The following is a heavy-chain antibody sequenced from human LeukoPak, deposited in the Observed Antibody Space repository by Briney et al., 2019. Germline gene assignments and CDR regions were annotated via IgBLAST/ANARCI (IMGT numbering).Heavy chain of an antibody. D-gene: IGHD3-10*01. Sequence: GGSLRLSCAASGFTFSSYSMNWVRQAPGTGLEWVSSISSSSSYIYYADSVKGRFTISRDNAKNSLYLQMNSLRAEDTAVYYCARDQLLWFGAQSYYYMDVWGKGTTVTVSS. J-gene: IGHJ6*03. CDR2: ISSSSSYI. V-gene: IGHV3-21*01. CDR1: GFTFSSYS. CDR3: ARDQLLWFGAQSYYYMDV.